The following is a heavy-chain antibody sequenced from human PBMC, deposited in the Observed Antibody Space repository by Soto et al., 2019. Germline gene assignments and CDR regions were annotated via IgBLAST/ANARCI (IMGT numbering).Heavy chain of an antibody. V-gene: IGHV4-30-2*01. CDR3: ARSYCSGVGCNWFDP. Sequence: QLPLQESGSGLVKPSQTLSLTCAVSGGSISSGGYSWSWIRQPPGKGLEWIGYIYHSGSTYYNPSLKSRVTISVDRSKNQFSLKLSSVTAADTAVYYCARSYCSGVGCNWFDPWGQGTLVTVSS. CDR2: IYHSGST. CDR1: GGSISSGGYS. J-gene: IGHJ5*02. D-gene: IGHD2-15*01.